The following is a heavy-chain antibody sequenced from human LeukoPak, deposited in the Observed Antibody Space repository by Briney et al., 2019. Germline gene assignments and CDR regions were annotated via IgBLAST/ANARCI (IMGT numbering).Heavy chain of an antibody. J-gene: IGHJ3*02. D-gene: IGHD4-17*01. CDR2: ISGSGGST. CDR1: GFTFDDYG. V-gene: IGHV3-23*01. CDR3: ARDPNGDYIGTFDM. Sequence: GGSLRLSCAASGFTFDDYGMSWVRQAPGKGLEWVSSISGSGGSTQYADSVQGRFAISRDSSKNTLYLQMNSLRVEDTAVYFCARDPNGDYIGTFDMWGRGTMVSVSS.